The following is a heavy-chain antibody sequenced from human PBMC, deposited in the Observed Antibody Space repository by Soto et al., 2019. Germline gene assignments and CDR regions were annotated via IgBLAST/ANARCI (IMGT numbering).Heavy chain of an antibody. CDR1: GSRFSNYV. D-gene: IGHD2-2*02. V-gene: IGHV1-69*06. CDR2: FIPIFNST. J-gene: IGHJ4*02. Sequence: QVQLVQSGAEVKTPGSSLKVSCTVSGSRFSNYVISWVRQAPGHGLEWLGRFIPIFNSTQYAQRFQGRVTITADKSTNTASLELSSLRSDDTAVYYCAREGRGKKAGYNGLVSLGYWGQGTLVTVSS. CDR3: AREGRGKKAGYNGLVSLGY.